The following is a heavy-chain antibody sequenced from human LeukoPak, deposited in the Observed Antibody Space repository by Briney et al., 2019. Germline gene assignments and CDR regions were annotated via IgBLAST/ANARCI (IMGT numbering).Heavy chain of an antibody. CDR3: ARVAAADSFGMDV. V-gene: IGHV1-69*06. CDR2: IIPSFSTA. Sequence: SVKVSCTASGGTFSSYAISWVRQAPGQGLEWMGYIIPSFSTANYAQTVQGRFTITADKSTSTAYMELSSLRSEDTAVYYCARVAAADSFGMDVWGKGTTVTVSS. D-gene: IGHD6-13*01. CDR1: GGTFSSYA. J-gene: IGHJ6*04.